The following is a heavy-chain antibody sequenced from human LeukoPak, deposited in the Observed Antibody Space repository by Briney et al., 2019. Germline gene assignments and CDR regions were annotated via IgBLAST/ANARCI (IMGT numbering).Heavy chain of an antibody. CDR1: VYTLTDYY. V-gene: IGHV1-2*02. D-gene: IGHD2-2*01. J-gene: IGHJ4*02. CDR3: ARGYAYFDY. Sequence: ASVKVSCKASVYTLTDYYVHWVRLAPGQGLEWMGWLNPNSGGTNYAQKFQGRVTMTRDTSISTAYMELSRLTSDDTGVYYCARGYAYFDYWGQGTLVTVSS. CDR2: LNPNSGGT.